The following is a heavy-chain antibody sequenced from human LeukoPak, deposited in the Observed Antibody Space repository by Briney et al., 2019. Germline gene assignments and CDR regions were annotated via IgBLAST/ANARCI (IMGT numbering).Heavy chain of an antibody. Sequence: ASVKVSCKASGYTFTSYAMHWVRQAPGQRLEWMGWINAGNGNTKYSQKFQGRVTVTRDTSTSTVHMELSGLRSEDTAVYYCARDQEAFDYWGQGTLVTVSS. CDR2: INAGNGNT. CDR3: ARDQEAFDY. CDR1: GYTFTSYA. V-gene: IGHV1-3*01. J-gene: IGHJ4*02.